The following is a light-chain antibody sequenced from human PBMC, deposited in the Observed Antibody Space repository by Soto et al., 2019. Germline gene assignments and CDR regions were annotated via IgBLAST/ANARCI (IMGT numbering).Light chain of an antibody. J-gene: IGKJ1*01. CDR2: GAS. CDR1: QTVNRY. CDR3: HQYKNWPWT. Sequence: EIVMTQSPASLSVSPGERVTLSCTASQTVNRYLAWYQQIPGQPPRLLVHGASTGAIGVPDRFSGSGSGTEFTLTISTLQSEDSAINYCHQYKNWPWTFGPGTKVEIK. V-gene: IGKV3-15*01.